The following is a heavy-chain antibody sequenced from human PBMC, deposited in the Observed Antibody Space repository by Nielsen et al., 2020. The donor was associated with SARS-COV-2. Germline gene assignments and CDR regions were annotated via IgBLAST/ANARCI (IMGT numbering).Heavy chain of an antibody. CDR1: GYTFTDYY. D-gene: IGHD3/OR15-3a*01. CDR2: INPYSGGT. J-gene: IGHJ6*02. Sequence: ASVKVSCKASGYTFTDYYIHWVRQAPGQGLEWMGRINPYSGGTNYAQKFQGTVTMTRDTSTSTVYMELSSLRSEDTAVYYCARARATIFGLVMSYGMDVWGQGTTVAVPS. V-gene: IGHV1-2*06. CDR3: ARARATIFGLVMSYGMDV.